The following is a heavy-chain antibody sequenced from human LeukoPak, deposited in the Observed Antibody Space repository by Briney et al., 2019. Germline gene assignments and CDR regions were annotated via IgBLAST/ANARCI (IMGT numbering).Heavy chain of an antibody. CDR3: ARGGVAAKYYFDF. CDR1: GGSISPLY. V-gene: IGHV4-59*11. D-gene: IGHD3-10*01. J-gene: IGHJ4*02. CDR2: IYYSGST. Sequence: SETLSLTCTVSGGSISPLYWGWIRQAPGKGLEFIGYIYYSGSTNFNPSLKSRVTLSVDTSKSQISLKLTSVTAADTAVYYCARGGVAAKYYFDFWGQGTLVTVSS.